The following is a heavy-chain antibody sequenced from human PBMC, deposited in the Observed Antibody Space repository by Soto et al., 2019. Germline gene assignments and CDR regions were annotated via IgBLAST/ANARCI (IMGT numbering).Heavy chain of an antibody. D-gene: IGHD6-13*01. CDR3: ARDLGSDSSSWTLDY. V-gene: IGHV3-33*01. Sequence: GSLRLSCAASGFTFSSYGMHWVRQAPGKGLEWVAVIWYDGSNKYYADSVKGRFTISRDNSKNTLYLQMNSLRAEDTAVYYCARDLGSDSSSWTLDYWGQGTLVTVSS. CDR1: GFTFSSYG. CDR2: IWYDGSNK. J-gene: IGHJ4*02.